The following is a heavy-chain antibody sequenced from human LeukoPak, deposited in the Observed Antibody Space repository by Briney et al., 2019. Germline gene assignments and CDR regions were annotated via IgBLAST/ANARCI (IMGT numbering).Heavy chain of an antibody. CDR2: IYYSGST. D-gene: IGHD3-10*01. CDR1: GGSISSSSYY. V-gene: IGHV4-39*07. J-gene: IGHJ4*02. CDR3: ARDHGNSGSGSSFDY. Sequence: SETLSLTCPVSGGSISSSSYYWGWIRQPPGKGLEWIGSIYYSGSTYYNPSLKSRVTISVDTSKNQFSLKLSSVTAADTAVYYCARDHGNSGSGSSFDYGGQEPLVPVS.